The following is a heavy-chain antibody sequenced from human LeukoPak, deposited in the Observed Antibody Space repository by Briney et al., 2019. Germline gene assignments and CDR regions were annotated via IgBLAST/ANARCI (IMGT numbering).Heavy chain of an antibody. D-gene: IGHD3-10*01. Sequence: SETLSLTCTVSGGSISSYYWSWIRQPPGKGLEWIGYIYYSGSTNYNPSLKSRVTISVDTSKNQFSLKLSSVTAADTAVYYCAGAKLLFYYYYGMDVWGQGTTVTVSS. V-gene: IGHV4-59*08. CDR3: AGAKLLFYYYYGMDV. CDR1: GGSISSYY. J-gene: IGHJ6*02. CDR2: IYYSGST.